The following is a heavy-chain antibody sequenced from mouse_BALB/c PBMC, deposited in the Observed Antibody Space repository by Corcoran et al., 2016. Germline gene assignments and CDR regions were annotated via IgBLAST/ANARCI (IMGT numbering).Heavy chain of an antibody. V-gene: IGHV8-12*01. CDR1: GFSLSTSGMG. D-gene: IGHD1-1*01. Sequence: QVTLKESGPGILQPSQTLSLTCSFSGFSLSTSGMGVSWIRQPSGKGLEWLAHIYWDDDKHYNPSLKSRLTISKDTSSNQVFLKITSVDTADTATYYCARIYYYGSSYWYFDVWGAGTTVTVSS. CDR2: IYWDDDK. CDR3: ARIYYYGSSYWYFDV. J-gene: IGHJ1*01.